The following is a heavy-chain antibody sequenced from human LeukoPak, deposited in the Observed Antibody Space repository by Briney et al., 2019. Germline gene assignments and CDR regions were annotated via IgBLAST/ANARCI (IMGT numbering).Heavy chain of an antibody. CDR2: IYPGDSGT. Sequence: GESLKISCQGSGYRFTNFWIGWVRQMPGKGLEWMGIIYPGDSGTRYSPSFQGQVTISADRSISTAYLQWSSLKASDTAMYYCASAYSETYSSHFDYWGQGTLVTVSS. D-gene: IGHD1-26*01. CDR1: GYRFTNFW. J-gene: IGHJ4*02. CDR3: ASAYSETYSSHFDY. V-gene: IGHV5-51*01.